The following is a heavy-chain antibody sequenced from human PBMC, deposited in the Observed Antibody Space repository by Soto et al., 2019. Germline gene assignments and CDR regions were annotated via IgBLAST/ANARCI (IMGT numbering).Heavy chain of an antibody. CDR1: GITLNNNA. CDR2: ISGTGEIT. Sequence: PGGSLRLSCTASGITLNNNAMIWVRQAPGKGLEWVAGISGTGEITQYADSVKGRFTISRDNSKNTLDLQVSSLRDEDTAIYYCVKPSPYGGPAIWCQGTKVTVSS. V-gene: IGHV3-23*01. J-gene: IGHJ3*02. CDR3: VKPSPYGGPAI. D-gene: IGHD3-16*01.